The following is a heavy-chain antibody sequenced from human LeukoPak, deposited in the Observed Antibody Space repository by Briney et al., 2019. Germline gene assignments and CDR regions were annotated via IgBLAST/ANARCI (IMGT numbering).Heavy chain of an antibody. Sequence: SETLSLTCTVSGGSISSGGYYWSWIRQHPGKGLEWIGYIYYSGSTNYNPSLKNRVTISVHTSKNQFSLKLNSVTAADTAVYYCARGDRSGDFGYYFDYWGQGTLVTVSS. CDR1: GGSISSGGYY. J-gene: IGHJ4*02. V-gene: IGHV4-61*08. D-gene: IGHD3-10*01. CDR2: IYYSGST. CDR3: ARGDRSGDFGYYFDY.